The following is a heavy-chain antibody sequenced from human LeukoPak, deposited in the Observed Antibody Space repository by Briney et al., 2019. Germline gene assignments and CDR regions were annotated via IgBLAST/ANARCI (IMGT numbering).Heavy chain of an antibody. CDR2: ISGSGGST. V-gene: IGHV3-23*01. CDR3: AKGNRVVVVAATSGAFDI. D-gene: IGHD2-15*01. CDR1: GFTFSSYA. Sequence: GGSLRLSCAASGFTFSSYAMSWVRQAPGKGLEWVSAISGSGGSTYYADSVKGRFTISRDNSKNTLYLQMNSLRAEDTAVYYCAKGNRVVVVAATSGAFDIWGQGTMVTVSS. J-gene: IGHJ3*02.